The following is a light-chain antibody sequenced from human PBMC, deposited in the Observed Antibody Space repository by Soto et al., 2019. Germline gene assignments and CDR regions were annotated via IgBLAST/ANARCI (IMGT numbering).Light chain of an antibody. CDR3: GSYTSSSAPFV. Sequence: QSALTQPASVSGSPGQSITISCTGTSSDVGGYNYVSWYQQHPGKAPKLMIYEVSYRPSGVSNRFSGSKSGNTASLTISGLQAEDEADYYCGSYTSSSAPFVFGTGTKLTVL. CDR1: SSDVGGYNY. CDR2: EVS. J-gene: IGLJ1*01. V-gene: IGLV2-14*01.